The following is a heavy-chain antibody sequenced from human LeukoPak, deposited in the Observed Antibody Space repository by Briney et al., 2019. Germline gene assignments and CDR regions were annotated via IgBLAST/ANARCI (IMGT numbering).Heavy chain of an antibody. CDR1: GFTFHKHW. Sequence: GGSPRLSCATSGFTFHKHWLTWVRQAPGKGLEWVANIKHDGSEKYYVDSVKGRFTISRDNANNSVSLLMSSLRVDDTAVYYCTVLGYWGQGTLVTVSS. CDR2: IKHDGSEK. CDR3: TVLGY. V-gene: IGHV3-7*01. D-gene: IGHD3-16*01. J-gene: IGHJ4*02.